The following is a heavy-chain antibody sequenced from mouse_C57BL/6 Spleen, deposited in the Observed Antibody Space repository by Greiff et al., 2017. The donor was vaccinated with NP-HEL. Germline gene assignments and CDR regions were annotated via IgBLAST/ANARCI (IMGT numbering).Heavy chain of an antibody. Sequence: VKLQQPGAELVKPGASVKLSCKASGYTFTSYWMHWVKQRPGRGLEWIGRIDPNRGGTKYNEKFKSKATLTVDKPSSTAYMQLSSLTSEDSAVYYCARSGDYDGYAMDYWGQGTSVTVSA. CDR1: GYTFTSYW. CDR2: IDPNRGGT. D-gene: IGHD2-4*01. CDR3: ARSGDYDGYAMDY. J-gene: IGHJ4*01. V-gene: IGHV1-72*01.